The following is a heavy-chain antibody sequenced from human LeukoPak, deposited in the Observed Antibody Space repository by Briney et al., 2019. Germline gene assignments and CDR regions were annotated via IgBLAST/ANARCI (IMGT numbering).Heavy chain of an antibody. CDR1: GFTFSSYA. CDR2: ISGAGGTA. D-gene: IGHD2-2*01. J-gene: IGHJ6*03. Sequence: GGSLRLSCAASGFTFSSYAMMWLRQAPGKGLEWVSAISGAGGTALYADSVKGRFTISRDDAKNSLYLQMNSLRAEDTAVYYCARAFDTSWDYYYMDVWGKGTTVTVSS. CDR3: ARAFDTSWDYYYMDV. V-gene: IGHV3-21*01.